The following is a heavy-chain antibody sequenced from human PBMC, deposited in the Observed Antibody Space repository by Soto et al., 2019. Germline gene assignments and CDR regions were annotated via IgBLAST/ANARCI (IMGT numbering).Heavy chain of an antibody. J-gene: IGHJ5*02. CDR1: GYTFTSYA. D-gene: IGHD2-2*01. V-gene: IGHV1-3*01. CDR2: INAGNGNT. CDR3: ARDGGSTSYIYNWFDP. Sequence: ASVKVSCKASGYTFTSYAKHWVRQAPGQRLEWMGWINAGNGNTKYSQKFQGRVTITRDTSASTAYMELSSLRSEDTAVYYCARDGGSTSYIYNWFDPWGHGTLVTFSS.